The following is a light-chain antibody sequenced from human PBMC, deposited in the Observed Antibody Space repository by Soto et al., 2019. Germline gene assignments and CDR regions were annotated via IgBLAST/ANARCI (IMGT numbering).Light chain of an antibody. J-gene: IGKJ4*01. V-gene: IGKV3-15*01. CDR2: DAS. CDR1: QSVSSS. Sequence: EIVMTQSPATVSVSPGEGATLSCRASQSVSSSVAWYQQKAGQAPKLLIYDASTRATGVPARFSGSGSGTDFTLIISSLQSEDFAVYYCQHYHNWLVLTFGGGTRWIS. CDR3: QHYHNWLVLT.